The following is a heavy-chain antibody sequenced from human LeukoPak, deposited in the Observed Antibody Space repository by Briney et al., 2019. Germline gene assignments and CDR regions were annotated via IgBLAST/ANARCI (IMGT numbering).Heavy chain of an antibody. CDR1: GFTFSSYE. J-gene: IGHJ6*03. CDR2: ISSSGSTI. Sequence: GGSLGLSCAASGFTFSSYEMNWVRQAPGKGLEWVSYISSSGSTIYYADSVKGRFTISRDNAKSSLYLQMNSLRAEDTAVYYCASGYSNYYYMDVWGKGTTVTISS. CDR3: ASGYSNYYYMDV. V-gene: IGHV3-48*03. D-gene: IGHD5-18*01.